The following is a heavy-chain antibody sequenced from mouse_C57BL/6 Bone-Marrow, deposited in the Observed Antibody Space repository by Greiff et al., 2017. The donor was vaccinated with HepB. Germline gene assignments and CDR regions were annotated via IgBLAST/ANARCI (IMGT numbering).Heavy chain of an antibody. V-gene: IGHV5-6*01. J-gene: IGHJ2*01. Sequence: EVHLVESGGDLVKPGGSLKLSCAASGFTFSSYGMSWVRQTPDKRLEWVATISSGGSYTYYPDSVKGRFTISRDNAKNTLYLQMSSLKSEDTAMYYCASYGNYVLYYFDYWGQGTTLTVSS. CDR1: GFTFSSYG. CDR3: ASYGNYVLYYFDY. CDR2: ISSGGSYT. D-gene: IGHD2-1*01.